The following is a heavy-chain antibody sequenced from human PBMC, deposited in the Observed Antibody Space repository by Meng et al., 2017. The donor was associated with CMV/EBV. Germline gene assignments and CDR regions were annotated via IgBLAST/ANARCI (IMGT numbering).Heavy chain of an antibody. V-gene: IGHV4-34*01. CDR2: INHSGST. J-gene: IGHJ5*02. Sequence: SETLSLTCAVYGGSFSGYYWSWIRQPPGKGLEWIGEINHSGSTNYNPSLKSRVTISVDTSKNQFSLKLSSVTAADTAVYYCARDRVKAAGQIWATNWFDPWGQGTLVTVSS. CDR1: GGSFSGYY. CDR3: ARDRVKAAGQIWATNWFDP. D-gene: IGHD6-13*01.